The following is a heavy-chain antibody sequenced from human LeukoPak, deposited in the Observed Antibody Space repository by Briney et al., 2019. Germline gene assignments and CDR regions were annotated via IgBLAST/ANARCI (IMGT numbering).Heavy chain of an antibody. V-gene: IGHV4-34*01. CDR2: INHSGST. CDR1: GGSFSGYY. J-gene: IGHJ4*02. D-gene: IGHD3-16*02. Sequence: SETLSLTCAVYGGSFSGYYWSWIRQPPGKGLEWIGEINHSGSTNYNPSLKSQVTISVDTSKNQFSLKLSSVTAADTAVYYCARGQSLYYDYIWGSYRYTGFDYWGQGTLVTVSS. CDR3: ARGQSLYYDYIWGSYRYTGFDY.